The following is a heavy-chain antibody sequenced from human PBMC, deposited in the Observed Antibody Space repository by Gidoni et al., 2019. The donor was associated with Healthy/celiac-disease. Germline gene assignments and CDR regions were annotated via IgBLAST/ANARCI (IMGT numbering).Heavy chain of an antibody. D-gene: IGHD3-10*01. V-gene: IGHV3-30-3*01. CDR1: GFTFSSYA. Sequence: QVQLVESGGGVVQPGRSLILSRASSGFTFSSYAMHWVRQAPGKGLEWVAVISYDGSNKYYADSVKGRFTISRDNSKNTLYLQMNSLRAEDTAVYYCARAATRGDYYGMDVWGQGTTVTVSS. J-gene: IGHJ6*02. CDR2: ISYDGSNK. CDR3: ARAATRGDYYGMDV.